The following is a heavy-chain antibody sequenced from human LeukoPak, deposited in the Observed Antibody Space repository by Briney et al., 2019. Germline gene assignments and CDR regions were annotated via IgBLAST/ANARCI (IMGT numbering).Heavy chain of an antibody. CDR3: ARDETGGWCLGS. J-gene: IGHJ4*02. D-gene: IGHD6-19*01. CDR2: IYVGGNT. V-gene: IGHV3-66*01. Sequence: GGSLRLSCAASGFTVSSNYMSWVRQAPGKGLEWVSVIYVGGNTKYADSVKGRFTISRNIYKNTVFLQMSSLRAEDTAVYYCARDETGGWCLGSWGQGTLVTVSS. CDR1: GFTVSSNY.